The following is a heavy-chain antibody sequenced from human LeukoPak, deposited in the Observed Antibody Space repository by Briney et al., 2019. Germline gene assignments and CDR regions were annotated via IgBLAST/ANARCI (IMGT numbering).Heavy chain of an antibody. Sequence: PSETLSLTCTVSGGSISSSSYYWGWIRQPPGKGLERIGSIYYSGSTYYNPSLKSRVTIPVDTSKNQFSLKLSSVTAADTAVYYCARQALAFGDPDYFDYWGQGTLVTVSS. CDR1: GGSISSSSYY. CDR2: IYYSGST. CDR3: ARQALAFGDPDYFDY. V-gene: IGHV4-39*01. D-gene: IGHD3-10*01. J-gene: IGHJ4*02.